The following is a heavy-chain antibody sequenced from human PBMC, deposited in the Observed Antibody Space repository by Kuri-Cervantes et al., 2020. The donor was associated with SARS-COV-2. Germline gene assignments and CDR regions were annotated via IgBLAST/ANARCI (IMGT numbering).Heavy chain of an antibody. Sequence: GSLRLSCTVSGGSISSSSYYWGWIRQPPGKGLEWIGSIYYSGSTYYNPSLKSRVTISVDTSNNQFSLKLSSVTAADTAVYYCARQGTGYYGSGSYYYYYYGMDVWGQGTTVTVSS. CDR3: ARQGTGYYGSGSYYYYYYGMDV. CDR1: GGSISSSSYY. J-gene: IGHJ6*02. V-gene: IGHV4-39*01. CDR2: IYYSGST. D-gene: IGHD3-10*01.